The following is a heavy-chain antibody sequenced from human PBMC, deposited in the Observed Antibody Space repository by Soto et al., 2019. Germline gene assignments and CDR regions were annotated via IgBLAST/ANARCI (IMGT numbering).Heavy chain of an antibody. V-gene: IGHV3-23*01. J-gene: IGHJ4*02. CDR2: ISGGGDTT. D-gene: IGHD3-10*01. CDR1: GFTFNNYA. Sequence: EVQLLESGGGLVQPGGSLRLSCAASGFTFNNYAMTWVRQAPGQGLEWVSAISGGGDTTSYADSVKGRFTVSRDGSKNTLYLQMSSLRAEDTALYYCAKGRGGSGSLTPRVDFWGQGTLVTVAS. CDR3: AKGRGGSGSLTPRVDF.